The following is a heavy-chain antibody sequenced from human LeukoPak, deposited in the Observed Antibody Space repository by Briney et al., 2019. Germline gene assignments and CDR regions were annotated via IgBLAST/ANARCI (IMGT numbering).Heavy chain of an antibody. J-gene: IGHJ4*02. CDR1: GDSVSGNSFT. Sequence: SQTLSLTCAISGDSVSGNSFTWNWIRQSPSRGLEWLGRTYYRSKWYNDYVVSVKSRITIDADTSTNQFSLQLNSVTPEDTAVYYCARGWGNFDYWGQGALVTVSS. V-gene: IGHV6-1*01. D-gene: IGHD3-16*01. CDR3: ARGWGNFDY. CDR2: TYYRSKWYN.